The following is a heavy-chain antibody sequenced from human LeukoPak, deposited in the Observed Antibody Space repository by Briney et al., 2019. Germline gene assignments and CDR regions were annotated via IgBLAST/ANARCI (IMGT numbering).Heavy chain of an antibody. J-gene: IGHJ4*02. CDR3: ARHVVVTAIIDY. CDR2: IYYSGST. D-gene: IGHD2-21*02. V-gene: IGHV4-39*01. CDR1: GGSISSSSYY. Sequence: SSETLSLTCTVSGGSISSSSYYWGWIRQPPGKGLEWIGSIYYSGSTYYNPSLKSRVTISVDTSKNQFSLELSSVTAADTAVYYCARHVVVTAIIDYWGQGTLVTVSS.